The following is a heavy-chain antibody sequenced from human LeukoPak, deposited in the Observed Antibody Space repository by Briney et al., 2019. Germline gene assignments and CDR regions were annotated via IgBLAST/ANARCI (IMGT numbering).Heavy chain of an antibody. CDR1: GYTFTSYD. D-gene: IGHD3-22*01. CDR2: MNPNSGNT. J-gene: IGHJ3*02. Sequence: ASVKVSCKASGYTFTSYDINWVRQATGQGLEGMGWMNPNSGNTGYAQKFQGRVTITRNTSISTAYMELSSLRSEDTAVYYCARGLGDSSGYYYLEAFDIWGQGTMVTVSS. V-gene: IGHV1-8*03. CDR3: ARGLGDSSGYYYLEAFDI.